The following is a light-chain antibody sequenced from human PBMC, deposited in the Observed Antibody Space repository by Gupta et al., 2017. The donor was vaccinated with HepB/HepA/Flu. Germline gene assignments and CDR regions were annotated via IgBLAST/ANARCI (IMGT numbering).Light chain of an antibody. CDR2: DAS. CDR3: QQRSNSPPLT. CDR1: QSVSNY. V-gene: IGKV3-11*01. Sequence: EIVLTQSPATLSLSQGERATLSCRSSQSVSNYLTCYQQKHGQAPSLLINDASDRSTGIPARFSGRGSGTDFTLTISSLEPEDSSVYYCQQRSNSPPLTFGGGTKLDIK. J-gene: IGKJ4*01.